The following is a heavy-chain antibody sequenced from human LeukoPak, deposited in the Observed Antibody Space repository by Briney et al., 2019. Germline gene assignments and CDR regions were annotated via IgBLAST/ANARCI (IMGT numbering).Heavy chain of an antibody. V-gene: IGHV4-34*01. Sequence: SETLSLTCAVYGGSFSGYYWSWIRQPPGKGLEWIGEINHSGSTNYNPSLKSRVTISVDTSKNQFSLKLSSETAADTAVYYCARTRGYCSSTSCRNFDYWGQGTLVTVSS. CDR2: INHSGST. J-gene: IGHJ4*02. D-gene: IGHD2-2*01. CDR1: GGSFSGYY. CDR3: ARTRGYCSSTSCRNFDY.